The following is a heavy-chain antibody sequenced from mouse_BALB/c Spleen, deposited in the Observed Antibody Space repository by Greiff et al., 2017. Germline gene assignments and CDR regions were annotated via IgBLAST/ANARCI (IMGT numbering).Heavy chain of an antibody. Sequence: EVMLVESGGGLVKPGGSLKLSCAASGFAFSSYDMSWVRQTPEKRLEWVAYISSDGGSTYYPDTMERRFIISRDNTKKTLYLQMSSLRSEDTALYYWARHKGPDDDYAMDYWGQGTSVTVSS. D-gene: IGHD2-12*01. CDR1: GFAFSSYD. CDR3: ARHKGPDDDYAMDY. J-gene: IGHJ4*01. V-gene: IGHV5-12-1*01. CDR2: ISSDGGST.